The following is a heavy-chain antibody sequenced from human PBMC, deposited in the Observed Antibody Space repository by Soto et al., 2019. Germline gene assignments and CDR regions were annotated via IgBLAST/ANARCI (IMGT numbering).Heavy chain of an antibody. D-gene: IGHD3-3*01. CDR1: GFTFSNYA. CDR2: ISYDGANK. Sequence: QVQLVESGGGVVQPGRSLRLSCAASGFTFSNYAIHWVRQAPGKGLEWVAVISYDGANKNYADSVKGRFAMSRDNSKNTLDLQMNSLKTEDTAVYYCARGWDDFWRGHHYGMDVWGQGTTVTVSS. J-gene: IGHJ6*02. V-gene: IGHV3-30*09. CDR3: ARGWDDFWRGHHYGMDV.